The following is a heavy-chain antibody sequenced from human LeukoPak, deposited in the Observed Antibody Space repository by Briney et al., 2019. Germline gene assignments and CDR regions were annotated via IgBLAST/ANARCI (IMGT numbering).Heavy chain of an antibody. CDR2: ISPSGDIK. CDR1: GFTFSRHG. D-gene: IGHD3-3*02. Sequence: GGSLRLSCVASGFTFSRHGMNWVRQAPGKGLEWVSGISPSGDIKYYVDSVKGRFTISRDNAKNSLYLQMNSLRAEDTAVYYCARDAFRSDYWGQGTLVTVSS. CDR3: ARDAFRSDY. J-gene: IGHJ4*02. V-gene: IGHV3-21*01.